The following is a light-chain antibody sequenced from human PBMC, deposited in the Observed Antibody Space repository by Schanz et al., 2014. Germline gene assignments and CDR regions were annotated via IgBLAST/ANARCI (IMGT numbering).Light chain of an antibody. CDR1: QSLLLSNGYNY. CDR2: LGS. CDR3: MQALQTPNT. J-gene: IGKJ2*01. V-gene: IGKV2-28*01. Sequence: DIVMTPSPLSLPVTPGAPASISCRSSQSLLLSNGYNYLGWYLQKPGQSPQLLIYLGSDRASGVPDRFSGSGSGTYFTLRITGVEAEDVGVYYCMQALQTPNTFGQGTKLEIK.